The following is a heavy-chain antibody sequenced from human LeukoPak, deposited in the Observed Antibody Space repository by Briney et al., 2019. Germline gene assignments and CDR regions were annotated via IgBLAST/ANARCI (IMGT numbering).Heavy chain of an antibody. CDR3: AKGTTSSPTCPIDY. Sequence: TGGSLRLSCAASGFTFRSYAMNWVRQAPGKGLQWVSVISDSGGSAHYADSVQGRFTISRDNSKNTLYIQMNSLRAEDTAIYYCAKGTTSSPTCPIDYWGPGTLVTVSS. J-gene: IGHJ4*02. D-gene: IGHD2-2*01. CDR1: GFTFRSYA. V-gene: IGHV3-23*01. CDR2: ISDSGGSA.